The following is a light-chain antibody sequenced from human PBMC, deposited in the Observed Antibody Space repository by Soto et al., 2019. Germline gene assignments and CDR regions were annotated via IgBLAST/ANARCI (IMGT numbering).Light chain of an antibody. V-gene: IGKV3-11*01. CDR1: QGVSKY. CDR2: DAS. CDR3: KQRSTWPPLT. J-gene: IGKJ4*01. Sequence: EIVLTQSPATLSLSPGERATLSCRASQGVSKYLAWYQQKPGKAPRLLIHDASNRDTGIPARFSGSGAGTDFTLTISSLEPEDFCVYYYKQRSTWPPLTFGGGTKVEIK.